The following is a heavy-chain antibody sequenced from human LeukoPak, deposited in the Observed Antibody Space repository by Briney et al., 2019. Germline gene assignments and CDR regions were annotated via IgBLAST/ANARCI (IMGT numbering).Heavy chain of an antibody. CDR3: ARSIALSYFDY. D-gene: IGHD6-6*01. CDR1: GASLSSGSYY. V-gene: IGHV4-61*02. CDR2: IYPSGST. Sequence: PSETLSLTCTVSGASLSSGSYYWSWIRQPAGKGLEWIGRIYPSGSTDYNPSLKSRVTISIDTSKNQFSLKQSSVTAADTAVYYCARSIALSYFDYWGQGTLVTVSS. J-gene: IGHJ4*02.